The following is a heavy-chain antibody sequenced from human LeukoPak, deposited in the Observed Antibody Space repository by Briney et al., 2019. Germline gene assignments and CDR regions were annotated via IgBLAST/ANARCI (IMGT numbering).Heavy chain of an antibody. J-gene: IGHJ4*02. Sequence: PGGSLRLSCAASGFTFSSYAMSWVRHAPGKGREWVSAISGSGGSTYYADSVKGRFTISRDNSKNTLYLQMNSLRAEDTAVYYCAKVPLGDYLYYFDYWGQGTLVTVSS. CDR3: AKVPLGDYLYYFDY. CDR2: ISGSGGST. V-gene: IGHV3-23*01. D-gene: IGHD4-17*01. CDR1: GFTFSSYA.